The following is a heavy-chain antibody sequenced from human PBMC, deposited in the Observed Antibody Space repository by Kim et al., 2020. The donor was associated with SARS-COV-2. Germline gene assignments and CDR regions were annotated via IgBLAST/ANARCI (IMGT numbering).Heavy chain of an antibody. V-gene: IGHV3-23*01. J-gene: IGHJ3*02. D-gene: IGHD3-22*01. CDR1: GFTFSSYA. Sequence: GGSLRLSCAASGFTFSSYAMSWVRQAPGKGLEWVSAISGSGGSTYYADSVKGRFTISRDNSKNTLYLQMNSLRAEDTAVYYCAKDWGYSYGYDYYDSSGYLTDAFDICGQGTMVTVSS. CDR2: ISGSGGST. CDR3: AKDWGYSYGYDYYDSSGYLTDAFDI.